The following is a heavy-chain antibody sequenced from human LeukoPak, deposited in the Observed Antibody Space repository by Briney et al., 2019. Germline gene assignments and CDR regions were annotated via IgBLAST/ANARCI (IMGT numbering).Heavy chain of an antibody. CDR3: ARGLTRWEAFNPTDY. J-gene: IGHJ4*02. V-gene: IGHV3-30*04. D-gene: IGHD1-26*01. CDR2: ISYDGSKK. CDR1: GFTFSSYA. Sequence: GGSLRLSCAASGFTFSSYAMHWVRQAPGKGLEWVAVISYDGSKKYYTDSVKGRFTISRDNSKNTLYLQMSSLRVEDTALYYCARGLTRWEAFNPTDYWGQGTLVTVSS.